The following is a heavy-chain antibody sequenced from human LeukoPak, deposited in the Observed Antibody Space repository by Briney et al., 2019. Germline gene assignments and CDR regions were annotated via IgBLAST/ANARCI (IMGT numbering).Heavy chain of an antibody. CDR2: ISSSSSYI. V-gene: IGHV3-11*06. J-gene: IGHJ3*02. Sequence: GGSLRLSCAASGFTFTDWYMSWIRQAPGKGLEWVSSISSSSSYIYYADSVKGRFTISRDNAKNSLYLQMNSLRAEDTAVYYCARDQFPYYYDSSGYAFDIWGQGTMVTVSS. CDR3: ARDQFPYYYDSSGYAFDI. D-gene: IGHD3-22*01. CDR1: GFTFTDWY.